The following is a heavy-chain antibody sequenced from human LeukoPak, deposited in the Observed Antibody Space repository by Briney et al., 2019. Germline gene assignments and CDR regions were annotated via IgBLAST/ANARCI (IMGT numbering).Heavy chain of an antibody. D-gene: IGHD3-16*01. CDR3: ARRDTNLGLDP. CDR1: GASINSHY. J-gene: IGHJ5*02. CDR2: IHYTGTT. V-gene: IGHV4-59*08. Sequence: SETLSLTCTVSGASINSHYWSWIRQPPGKGLEWIGYIHYTGTTTYNPSLKSRVTISVDTSKNQFSLKLSSVTAADTAVYYCARRDTNLGLDPWGQGTLVTVS.